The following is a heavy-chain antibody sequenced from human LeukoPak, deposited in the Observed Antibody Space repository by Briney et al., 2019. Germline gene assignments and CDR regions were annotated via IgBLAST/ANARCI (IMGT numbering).Heavy chain of an antibody. CDR3: ARAAPSYYGSGSYYGETEFDY. CDR1: GGSISSGGYY. D-gene: IGHD3-10*01. CDR2: IYYSGST. V-gene: IGHV4-61*08. J-gene: IGHJ4*02. Sequence: SETLSLTCTVSGGSISSGGYYWSWIRQPPGKGLEWIGYIYYSGSTYYKPSLKSRVTISVGTSKNQFSLKLSSVTAADTAVYYCARAAPSYYGSGSYYGETEFDYWGQGTLVTVSS.